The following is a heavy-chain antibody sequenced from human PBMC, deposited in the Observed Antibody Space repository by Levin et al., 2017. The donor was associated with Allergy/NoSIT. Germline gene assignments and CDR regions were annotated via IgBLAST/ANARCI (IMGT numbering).Heavy chain of an antibody. D-gene: IGHD6-19*01. V-gene: IGHV1-69*01. CDR3: ARGITGQWLVSS. CDR1: GGTFSSYA. J-gene: IGHJ4*02. Sequence: KISCKASGGTFSSYAISWVRQAPGQGLEWMGGIIPIFGTANYAQKFQGRVTITADESTSTAYMELSSLRSEDTAVYYCARGITGQWLVSSWGQGTLVTVSS. CDR2: IIPIFGTA.